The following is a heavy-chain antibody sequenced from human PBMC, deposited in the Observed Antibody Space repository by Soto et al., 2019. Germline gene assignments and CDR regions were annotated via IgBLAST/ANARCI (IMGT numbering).Heavy chain of an antibody. CDR2: IGSDGGSA. CDR3: VKPPAYYYDSNAYYHV. V-gene: IGHV3-64D*06. D-gene: IGHD3-22*01. J-gene: IGHJ4*02. Sequence: PRGSLRLSCSASGFTFSTYSIHWVRQAPGKGLEYVSDIGSDGGSAYYADSVKGRFTISRDNSRNTLYLQMSILRAEDTAVYYCVKPPAYYYDSNAYYHVWGQGTLVTVSS. CDR1: GFTFSTYS.